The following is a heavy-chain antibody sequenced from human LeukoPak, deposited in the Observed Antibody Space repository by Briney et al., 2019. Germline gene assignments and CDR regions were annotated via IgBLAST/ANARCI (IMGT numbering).Heavy chain of an antibody. Sequence: SETLSLTCTVSGGSISSSSYYWGWIRQPPGEGLEWIGSIYYSGSTYSNSSLKSRLTLSVDTSKNQFSLNLSSVTAADTAVYYCARIRRIMITFGGVNFFDYWGQGTLVTVSS. CDR3: ARIRRIMITFGGVNFFDY. CDR1: GGSISSSSYY. V-gene: IGHV4-39*01. D-gene: IGHD3-16*01. CDR2: IYYSGST. J-gene: IGHJ4*02.